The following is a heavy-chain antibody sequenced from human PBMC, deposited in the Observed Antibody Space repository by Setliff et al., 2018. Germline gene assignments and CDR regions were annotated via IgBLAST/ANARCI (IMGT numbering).Heavy chain of an antibody. CDR2: ISTSGST. CDR3: VRSMPDTANFDY. CDR1: GGSISGYY. Sequence: SETLSLTCTVSGGSISGYYWSWIRQPAGKGLEWIGRISTSGSTNYNPSLKSRLTMSVDTSKNQFSLKVTSVTAADTAVYYCVRSMPDTANFDYWGQGTLITVSS. D-gene: IGHD5-18*01. V-gene: IGHV4-4*07. J-gene: IGHJ4*02.